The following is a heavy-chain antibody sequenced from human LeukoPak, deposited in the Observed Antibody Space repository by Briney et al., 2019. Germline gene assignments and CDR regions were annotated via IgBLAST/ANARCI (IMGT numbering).Heavy chain of an antibody. CDR3: AVGFRFFDWLSPEPFDR. CDR2: INHGGST. CDR1: GGSLNDYF. D-gene: IGHD3-9*01. Sequence: SETLSLTCGVYGGSLNDYFWSWIRQPPGKGLEWIGEINHGGSTHYNPSLKSRVSISGDRSKNQISLKLSSVTAADTAVYYCAVGFRFFDWLSPEPFDRWGQGTLVIVSS. V-gene: IGHV4-34*01. J-gene: IGHJ4*02.